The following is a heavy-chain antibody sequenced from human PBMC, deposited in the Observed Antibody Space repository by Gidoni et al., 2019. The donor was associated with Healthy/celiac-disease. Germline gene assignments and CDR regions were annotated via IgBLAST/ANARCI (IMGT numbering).Heavy chain of an antibody. CDR2: ISGSGGST. J-gene: IGHJ3*02. D-gene: IGHD3-3*01. CDR3: AKDQETIFGVVWSPGAFDI. Sequence: EVQLLESGGGLVQPGGSLRLSCAASGFTFSSYAMSWVRQAPGKGLEWVSAISGSGGSTYYADSVKGRFTISRDNSKNTLYLQMNSLRAEDTAVYYCAKDQETIFGVVWSPGAFDIWGQGTMVTVSS. V-gene: IGHV3-23*01. CDR1: GFTFSSYA.